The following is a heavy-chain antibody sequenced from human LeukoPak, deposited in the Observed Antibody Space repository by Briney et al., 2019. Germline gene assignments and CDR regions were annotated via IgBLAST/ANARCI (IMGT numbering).Heavy chain of an antibody. CDR3: ANEAHRHLDLHN. D-gene: IGHD1-1*01. CDR1: GFTLRHFA. Sequence: GGSLRLSCAASGFTLRHFAMNWVRQAPGKGLEWVSSIASDGDTFYAGSVKGRFTISRDISTNTLHLQMNSLRADDTAIYFCANEAHRHLDLHNRGQGTLVTVST. CDR2: IASDGDT. J-gene: IGHJ4*02. V-gene: IGHV3-23*01.